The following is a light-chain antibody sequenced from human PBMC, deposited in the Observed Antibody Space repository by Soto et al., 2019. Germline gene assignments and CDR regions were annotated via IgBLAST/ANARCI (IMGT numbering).Light chain of an antibody. CDR3: QSYDSTLSGSV. CDR2: GNS. J-gene: IGLJ1*01. CDR1: SSNIGTGSD. Sequence: QSVLTQPPSVSGAPGQRVTISCTRSSSNIGTGSDVHWYQQLPGTAPKLLIYGNSNRPSGVPDRFSGSKSDTSASLAITGLQPEDEADYYCQSYDSTLSGSVFGTGTKVTVL. V-gene: IGLV1-40*01.